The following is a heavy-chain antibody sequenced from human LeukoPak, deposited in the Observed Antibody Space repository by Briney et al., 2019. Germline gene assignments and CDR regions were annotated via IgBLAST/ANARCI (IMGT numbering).Heavy chain of an antibody. J-gene: IGHJ4*02. Sequence: GGSLRLSCAASGFTFFSYGMHWVRRAPGMGLEWVGFIRYDRSRQFYADSVKGRFTISRDNSKNTLFLQMSSLRPEDTGVYYCAAPFRSGHLISPPQYWGPGTLVTVSS. CDR1: GFTFFSYG. V-gene: IGHV3-30*02. CDR2: IRYDRSRQ. CDR3: AAPFRSGHLISPPQY. D-gene: IGHD6-19*01.